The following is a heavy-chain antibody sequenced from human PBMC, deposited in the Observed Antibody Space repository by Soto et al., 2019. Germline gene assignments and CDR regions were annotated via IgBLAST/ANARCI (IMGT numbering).Heavy chain of an antibody. CDR2: IYWDDDD. J-gene: IGHJ4*02. D-gene: IGHD6-13*01. CDR1: GFSLSTSGVA. CDR3: AHTSYSAADY. Sequence: QITLKESGPTLVKPTQTLTLTCTFSGFSLSTSGVAVGWIRQPPGKALEWLALIYWDDDDRYSPSLKSRLTIXXDPPKNQVVLTMTTMDPVDTATYYCAHTSYSAADYWGQGTLVTVSS. V-gene: IGHV2-5*02.